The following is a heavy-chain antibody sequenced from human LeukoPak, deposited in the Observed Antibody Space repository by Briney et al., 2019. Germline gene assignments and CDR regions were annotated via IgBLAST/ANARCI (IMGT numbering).Heavy chain of an antibody. CDR2: INPSGGST. V-gene: IGHV1-46*01. CDR3: ARVPYGSGSKEDY. Sequence: ASVKVSCKASGYTFTSYYMHWVRQAPGQGLEWMGIINPSGGSTSYAQKFQGRVTMTRDTSISTAYMELSRLRSDDTAVYYCARVPYGSGSKEDYWGQGTLVTVSS. D-gene: IGHD3-10*01. CDR1: GYTFTSYY. J-gene: IGHJ4*02.